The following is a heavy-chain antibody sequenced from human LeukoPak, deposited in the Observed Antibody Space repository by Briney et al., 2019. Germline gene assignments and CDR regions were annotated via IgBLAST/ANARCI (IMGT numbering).Heavy chain of an antibody. Sequence: GGSLSLSCAASGFIFSSYAMHWVRQAPGKGLEWVAVISYDGSNKYYADSVKGRFTISRDNSKNTLYLQMNSLRAEDTAVYYCARGLDYWGQGTLVTVSS. CDR3: ARGLDY. CDR1: GFIFSSYA. J-gene: IGHJ4*02. V-gene: IGHV3-30-3*01. CDR2: ISYDGSNK.